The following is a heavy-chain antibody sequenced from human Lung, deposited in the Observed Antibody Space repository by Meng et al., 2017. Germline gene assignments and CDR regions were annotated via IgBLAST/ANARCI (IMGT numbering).Heavy chain of an antibody. CDR2: IDPPSGDT. CDR1: GSTSASCW. Sequence: VQLVQYGAAVKKPGGSVKASRKPSGSTSASCWLHWVRRAPGQGREWMGRIDPPSGDTHYAQSFQGRVTMTGDTSISTAYMELSGLRSDDTAMYYCARDEDISAAGKLFGDYWGQGTLVTVSS. V-gene: IGHV1-2*06. J-gene: IGHJ4*02. D-gene: IGHD6-13*01. CDR3: ARDEDISAAGKLFGDY.